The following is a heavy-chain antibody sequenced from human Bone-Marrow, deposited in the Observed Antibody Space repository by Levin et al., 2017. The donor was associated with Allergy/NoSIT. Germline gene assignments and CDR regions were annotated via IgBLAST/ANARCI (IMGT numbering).Heavy chain of an antibody. D-gene: IGHD3-22*01. Sequence: GGSLRLSCAASGFTFSDYYMSWIRQAPGKGLEWVSYISSSGSTIYYADSVKGRFTISRDNAKNSLYLQMNSLRAEDTAVYYCARGVDMIVVEISMDVWGQGTTVTVSS. J-gene: IGHJ6*02. CDR1: GFTFSDYY. V-gene: IGHV3-11*01. CDR2: ISSSGSTI. CDR3: ARGVDMIVVEISMDV.